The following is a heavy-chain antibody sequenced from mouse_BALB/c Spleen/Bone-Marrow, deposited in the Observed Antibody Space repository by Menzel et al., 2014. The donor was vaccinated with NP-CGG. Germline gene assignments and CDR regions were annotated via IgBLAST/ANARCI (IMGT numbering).Heavy chain of an antibody. CDR1: GYAFSSSW. J-gene: IGHJ4*01. CDR2: IYPGDGDT. Sequence: QVQLQQSGPELVKPGASVKISCKASGYAFSSSWMNWVKQRPGQGLEWIGRIYPGDGDTNYNGKFKGKATLTADKSSTTAYMQLSSLTSVDSAVYFCARNDGYYRAMDYWGRGTSVTVSS. CDR3: ARNDGYYRAMDY. V-gene: IGHV1-82*01. D-gene: IGHD2-3*01.